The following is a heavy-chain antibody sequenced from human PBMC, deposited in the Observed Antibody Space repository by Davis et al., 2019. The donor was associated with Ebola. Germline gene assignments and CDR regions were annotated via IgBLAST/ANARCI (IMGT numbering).Heavy chain of an antibody. CDR1: GGSISSSNW. D-gene: IGHD3-22*01. Sequence: MPSETLSLTCAVSGGSISSSNWWSWVRQSSGKGLEWIGEIYHSGSGNYNPSLKSRVTMSVDKSKNHFSLKLTSVTAADTAVYCCASSEPIGYYYDSSGFDIWGQGTMVTVSS. CDR2: IYHSGSG. CDR3: ASSEPIGYYYDSSGFDI. J-gene: IGHJ3*02. V-gene: IGHV4-4*01.